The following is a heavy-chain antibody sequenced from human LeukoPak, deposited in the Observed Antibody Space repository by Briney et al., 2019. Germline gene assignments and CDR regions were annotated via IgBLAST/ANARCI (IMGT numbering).Heavy chain of an antibody. CDR1: GGTFSSYA. CDR3: ARTILTGYYPDYFDY. Sequence: ASVKVSCKASGGTFSSYAISWVRQAPGQGLEWMGGIIPIFGTANYAQEFQGRVTITTDESTSTAYMELSSLRSEDTAVYYCARTILTGYYPDYFDYWGQGTLVTVSS. V-gene: IGHV1-69*05. CDR2: IIPIFGTA. D-gene: IGHD3-9*01. J-gene: IGHJ4*02.